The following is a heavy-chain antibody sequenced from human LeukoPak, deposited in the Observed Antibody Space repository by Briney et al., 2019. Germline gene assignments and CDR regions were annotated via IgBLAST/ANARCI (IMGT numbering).Heavy chain of an antibody. J-gene: IGHJ5*02. CDR3: ARDLGWNYPNWFDP. CDR2: IYPRDGST. Sequence: ASVKVSCKASGYTFTSNYIHRVRQAPGQGLEWMGMIYPRDGSTSYAQKLQGRVTMTTDTSTSTAYMELRSLRSDDTAVYYCARDLGWNYPNWFDPCGQGTLVTVSS. V-gene: IGHV1-46*01. CDR1: GYTFTSNY. D-gene: IGHD1-7*01.